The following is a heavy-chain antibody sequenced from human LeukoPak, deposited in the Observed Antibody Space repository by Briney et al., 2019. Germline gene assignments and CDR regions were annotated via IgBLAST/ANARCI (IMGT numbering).Heavy chain of an antibody. J-gene: IGHJ3*02. D-gene: IGHD6-6*01. Sequence: ASVKVSCKASGYTFTGYYMHWVRQAPGQGLEWMGWINPNSGGTNYAQKFQGRVTMTRDTSISTPYMELSRLRSDDTAVYCCARKPGSSPQGGAFDIWGQGTMVTVSS. CDR3: ARKPGSSPQGGAFDI. CDR2: INPNSGGT. CDR1: GYTFTGYY. V-gene: IGHV1-2*02.